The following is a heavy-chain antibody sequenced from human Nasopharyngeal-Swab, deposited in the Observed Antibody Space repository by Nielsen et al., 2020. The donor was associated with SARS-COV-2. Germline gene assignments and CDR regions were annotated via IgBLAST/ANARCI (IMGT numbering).Heavy chain of an antibody. CDR3: AREGQIFGVVDYYYYGLDV. CDR1: GFTFSSYS. CDR2: ISSSSSYI. Sequence: GGSLRLSCAASGFTFSSYSMNWVRQAPGKGLEWVSSISSSSSYINYADSVKGRFTISRDTAKNSLYLQMNSLRAEDTAVYYCAREGQIFGVVDYYYYGLDVWGQGTTVTVSS. J-gene: IGHJ6*02. D-gene: IGHD3-3*01. V-gene: IGHV3-21*01.